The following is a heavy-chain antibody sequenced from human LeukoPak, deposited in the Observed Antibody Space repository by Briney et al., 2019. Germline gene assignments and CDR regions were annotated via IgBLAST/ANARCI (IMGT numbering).Heavy chain of an antibody. CDR2: INSDGSST. V-gene: IGHV3-74*01. CDR1: GFTFSSYW. J-gene: IGHJ5*02. D-gene: IGHD1/OR15-1a*01. Sequence: PGGSLRLSCAASGFTFSSYWMHWVRQAPGKGLVWVSRINSDGSSTSYADSVKGRFTISRDNAKNTLYLQMNSLRAEDTAVYYCARDPAGTMNVNGFAPGGKGPRVPVSS. CDR3: ARDPAGTMNVNGFAP.